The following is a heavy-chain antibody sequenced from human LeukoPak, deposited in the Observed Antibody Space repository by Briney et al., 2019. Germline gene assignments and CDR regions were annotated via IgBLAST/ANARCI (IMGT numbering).Heavy chain of an antibody. CDR2: IIPIFGTA. CDR3: ARALNYYDSSGYPGYAFDI. V-gene: IGHV1-69*13. J-gene: IGHJ3*02. CDR1: GGTFSSYA. Sequence: ASVKVSCKASGGTFSSYAIGWVRQAPGQGLEWMGGIIPIFGTANYAQKFQGRVTITADESTSTAYMELSSLRSEDTAVYYCARALNYYDSSGYPGYAFDIWGQGTMVTVSS. D-gene: IGHD3-22*01.